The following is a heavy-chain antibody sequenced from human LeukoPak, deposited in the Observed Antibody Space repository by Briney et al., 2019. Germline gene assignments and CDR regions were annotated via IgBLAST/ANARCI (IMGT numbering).Heavy chain of an antibody. D-gene: IGHD1-26*01. CDR1: GFTFSSYS. CDR3: ARVEGGSYFSFDY. CDR2: ISSSGSTI. V-gene: IGHV3-48*04. J-gene: IGHJ4*02. Sequence: GGSLRLSCAASGFTFSSYSMNWVRQAPGKGLEWVSYISSSGSTIYYADSVKGRFTISRDNAKNSLYLQMNSLRAEDTAVYYCARVEGGSYFSFDYWGQGTLVTVSS.